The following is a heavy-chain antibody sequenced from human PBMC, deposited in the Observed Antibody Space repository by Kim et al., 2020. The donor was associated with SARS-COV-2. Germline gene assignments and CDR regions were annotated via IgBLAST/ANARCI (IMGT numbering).Heavy chain of an antibody. Sequence: GGSLRLSCAASGFTFSSYGMHWVRQAPGKGLEWVAVIWYDGSNKYYADSVKGRFTISRDNSKNTLYLQMNSLRAEDTAVYYCALGGATVTTPVYWGQGTLVTVSS. D-gene: IGHD4-17*01. CDR3: ALGGATVTTPVY. V-gene: IGHV3-33*01. CDR2: IWYDGSNK. CDR1: GFTFSSYG. J-gene: IGHJ4*02.